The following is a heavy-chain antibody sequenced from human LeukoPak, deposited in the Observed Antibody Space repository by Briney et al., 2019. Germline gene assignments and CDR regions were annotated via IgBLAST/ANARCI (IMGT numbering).Heavy chain of an antibody. Sequence: ASVTVSRKASGYTFTCYYIHWVRQPPAQGLEWVGWIDPKSGATKYPQKFQGRVSMTRDTSIRTAYMDLSRLTSDDTAVYYCARDPGSTLSTYYFYYYMDVWGKGTTVTVSS. V-gene: IGHV1-2*02. CDR3: ARDPGSTLSTYYFYYYMDV. CDR1: GYTFTCYY. J-gene: IGHJ6*03. CDR2: IDPKSGAT. D-gene: IGHD1-1*01.